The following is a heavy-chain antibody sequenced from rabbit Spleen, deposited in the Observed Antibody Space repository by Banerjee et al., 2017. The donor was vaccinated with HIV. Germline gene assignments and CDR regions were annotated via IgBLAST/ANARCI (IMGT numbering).Heavy chain of an antibody. CDR1: GFTLSSNW. Sequence: QSLEESGGDLVKPGASLTLTCTASGFTLSSNWMCWVRQAPGKGLEWISCIAGSSSGFTYSATWAKGRFTCSKTSSTTVTLQMTSLTVADTATYFCAREWNDEGSDLWGPGTLVTVS. CDR3: AREWNDEGSDL. V-gene: IGHV1S40*01. CDR2: IAGSSSGFT. J-gene: IGHJ4*01. D-gene: IGHD5-1*01.